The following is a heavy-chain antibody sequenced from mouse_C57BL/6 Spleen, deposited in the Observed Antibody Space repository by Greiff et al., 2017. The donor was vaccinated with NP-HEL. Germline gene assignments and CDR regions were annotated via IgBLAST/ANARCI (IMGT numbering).Heavy chain of an antibody. CDR1: GYTFTEYT. D-gene: IGHD3-2*02. J-gene: IGHJ4*01. V-gene: IGHV1-62-2*01. CDR3: ARHGEGGQLRLRGAMDY. Sequence: QVQLQQSGAELVKPGASVKLSCKASGYTFTEYTIHWVKQRSGQGLEWIGWFYPGSGSIKYNEKFKDKATLTADKSSSTVYMELSRLTSEDSAVYFCARHGEGGQLRLRGAMDYWGQGTSVTVSS. CDR2: FYPGSGSI.